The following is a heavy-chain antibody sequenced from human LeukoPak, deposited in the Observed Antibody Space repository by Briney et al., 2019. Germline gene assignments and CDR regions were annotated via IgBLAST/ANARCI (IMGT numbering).Heavy chain of an antibody. Sequence: SETLSLTCTVSGGSISSYYWSWIRQPAGKGLEWIGRIYTSGSTNYNPSLKSRVTMSVDTSKNQFSLKLSSVTAADTAVYYCASSYYYDSSGYYHWGQETLVTVSS. V-gene: IGHV4-4*07. D-gene: IGHD3-22*01. J-gene: IGHJ5*02. CDR2: IYTSGST. CDR1: GGSISSYY. CDR3: ASSYYYDSSGYYH.